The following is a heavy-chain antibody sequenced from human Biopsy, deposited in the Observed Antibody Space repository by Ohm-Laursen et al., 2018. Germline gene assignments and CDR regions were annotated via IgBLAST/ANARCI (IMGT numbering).Heavy chain of an antibody. J-gene: IGHJ4*02. V-gene: IGHV4-59*01. CDR3: ARGMRSSGWPYFDS. D-gene: IGHD6-19*01. CDR1: DGSINSYY. Sequence: GTLSLTCTVSDGSINSYYWNWIRQPPGQGLEYIGYIYDRGSTANYNPSLESRVTMSVDMPKNQFSLKLSSVTAADTAIYYCARGMRSSGWPYFDSWGQGTLVTVSS. CDR2: IYDRGSTA.